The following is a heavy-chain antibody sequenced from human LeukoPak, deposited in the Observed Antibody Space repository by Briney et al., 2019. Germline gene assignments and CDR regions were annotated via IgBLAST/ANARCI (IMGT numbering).Heavy chain of an antibody. V-gene: IGHV3-30*02. D-gene: IGHD3-9*01. CDR3: ARPCGAYFDSNAFDI. J-gene: IGHJ3*02. CDR1: GFTFNTYG. CDR2: IRYDGSYK. Sequence: PGGSLRLSCAASGFTFNTYGMHWVRQAPGKGLEWVAFIRYDGSYKYYADSVKGRFTISRDNSKNTLYLQMNSLRADDTAVYYCARPCGAYFDSNAFDIWGQGTMVTVSS.